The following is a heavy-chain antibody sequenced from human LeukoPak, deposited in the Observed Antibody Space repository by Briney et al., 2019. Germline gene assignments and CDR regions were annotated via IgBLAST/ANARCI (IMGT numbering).Heavy chain of an antibody. Sequence: GRSLRLSCAASGFTFSSYAMHWVRQAPGKGLEWVAVISYDGSNKYYADSVKGRFTISRDNSKNTLYLQMNSLRAEDTAVYHCARDRQLDYYYYGMDVWGKGTTVTVSS. CDR1: GFTFSSYA. CDR2: ISYDGSNK. D-gene: IGHD1-1*01. CDR3: ARDRQLDYYYYGMDV. J-gene: IGHJ6*04. V-gene: IGHV3-30*04.